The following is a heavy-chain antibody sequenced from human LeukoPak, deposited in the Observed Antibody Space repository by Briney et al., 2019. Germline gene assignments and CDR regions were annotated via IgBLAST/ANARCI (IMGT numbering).Heavy chain of an antibody. CDR1: GGSISSSSYY. Sequence: SETLSLTCTVSGGSISSSSYYWGWIRQPPGKGLEWIGSIYYSGSTYYNPSLKSRVTISVDTSKNQFSLKLSSVTAADTAVYYCARPFRTGYSYAAGAFDIWGQGTMVTVPS. V-gene: IGHV4-39*01. J-gene: IGHJ3*02. CDR2: IYYSGST. CDR3: ARPFRTGYSYAAGAFDI. D-gene: IGHD5-18*01.